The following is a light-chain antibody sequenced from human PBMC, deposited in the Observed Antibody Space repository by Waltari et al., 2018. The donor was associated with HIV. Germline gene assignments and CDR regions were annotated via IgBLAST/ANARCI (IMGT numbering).Light chain of an antibody. V-gene: IGKV1-5*01. CDR1: QSFSSW. J-gene: IGKJ4*01. Sequence: DIQMTQSPSTLSASVGDRVTITCRASQSFSSWLAWYQQKPGKAPKLLSGVPSRFSRSGSGTEFSLTISSLQPDDFATYYCQQYQSFPLTFGGGTKVEVK. CDR3: QQYQSFPLT.